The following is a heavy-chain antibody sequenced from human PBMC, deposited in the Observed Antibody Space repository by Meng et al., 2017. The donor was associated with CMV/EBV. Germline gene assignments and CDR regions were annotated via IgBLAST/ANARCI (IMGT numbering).Heavy chain of an antibody. CDR2: ISSSSSTI. Sequence: GGSLRLSCAASGFTFSSYSMNWVRQAPGKGLEWVSYISSSSSTIYYADSVKGRFTISRDNAKNSLYLQMNSLRAEDTAVYYCAREEDYYGMDVWGQGTTVTVSS. J-gene: IGHJ6*02. CDR3: AREEDYYGMDV. V-gene: IGHV3-48*04. CDR1: GFTFSSYS.